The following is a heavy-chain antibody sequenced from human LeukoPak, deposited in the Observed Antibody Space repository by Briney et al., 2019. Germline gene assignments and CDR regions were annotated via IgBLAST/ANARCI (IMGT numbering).Heavy chain of an antibody. V-gene: IGHV4-59*01. Sequence: PSETLSLTCTVSGGSISSYYWSWIRQPPGKGLEWIGYIYYSGSTNYNPSLKSRVTISVDTSKNQFSLKLSSVTAADTAVYYCARSGPLTGYYGAEYFQHWGQGTLVTVSS. J-gene: IGHJ1*01. CDR2: IYYSGST. CDR1: GGSISSYY. CDR3: ARSGPLTGYYGAEYFQH. D-gene: IGHD3-9*01.